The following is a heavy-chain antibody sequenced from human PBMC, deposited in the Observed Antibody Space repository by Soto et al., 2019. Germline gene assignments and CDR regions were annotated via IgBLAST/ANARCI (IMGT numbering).Heavy chain of an antibody. CDR3: VSQRTTVPTQAYFDY. D-gene: IGHD4-17*01. CDR1: GGSVTNSSYY. CDR2: VYYRGRS. J-gene: IGHJ4*02. Sequence: SETLSLTCTVSGGSVTNSSYYWGWIRQSPGKGLEWIGSVYYRGRSYSKSSVKSRVTISVDTSKNRFSLSLNSVTASDTAVYFCVSQRTTVPTQAYFDYWGPGALGTVAS. V-gene: IGHV4-39*01.